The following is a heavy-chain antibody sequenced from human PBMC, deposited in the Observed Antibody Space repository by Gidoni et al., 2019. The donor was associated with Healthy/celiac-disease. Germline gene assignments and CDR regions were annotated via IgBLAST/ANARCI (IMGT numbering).Heavy chain of an antibody. CDR2: IRYYGSNK. Sequence: QVQLVGAGGGMVLPGGSLRLPCAASAFTPRSYGLHWVRQAPGKGLGWVAFIRYYGSNKYYADSVKGRFTISRDNSKNTLYLQMNSLRAEDTAVYYCAKDPAAASYYYYMDVWGKGTTVTVSS. J-gene: IGHJ6*03. CDR1: AFTPRSYG. V-gene: IGHV3-30*02. D-gene: IGHD2-2*01. CDR3: AKDPAAASYYYYMDV.